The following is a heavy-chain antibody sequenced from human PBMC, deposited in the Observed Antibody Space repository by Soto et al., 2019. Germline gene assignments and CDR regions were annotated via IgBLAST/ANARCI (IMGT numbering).Heavy chain of an antibody. Sequence: ASVKVSCKASGYTFTSYYMHWVRQAPGQGLEWMGKINPSTGSTSYAQKFQGRVTMTRDTSTSTVYMYLSSLRSEDTAVYYCAVPCGDYSYSDYWGQGTLVTVSS. D-gene: IGHD4-17*01. CDR1: GYTFTSYY. J-gene: IGHJ4*02. CDR3: AVPCGDYSYSDY. CDR2: INPSTGST. V-gene: IGHV1-46*01.